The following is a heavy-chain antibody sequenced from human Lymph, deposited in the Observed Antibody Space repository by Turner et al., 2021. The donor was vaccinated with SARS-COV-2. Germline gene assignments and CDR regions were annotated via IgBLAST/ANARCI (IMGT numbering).Heavy chain of an antibody. Sequence: QVQLAQSGAEVKKPGASGKVSCKDSGYTSTSYYMHWVRQAPGQGLEWMGIINPSGGSTSYAQKFQGRVTMTRDTSTSTVYMELSSLRSEDTAVYYCARYPPMQIWVDYFYYGMDVWGQGTTVTVSS. D-gene: IGHD5-18*01. J-gene: IGHJ6*02. V-gene: IGHV1-46*01. CDR1: GYTSTSYY. CDR2: INPSGGST. CDR3: ARYPPMQIWVDYFYYGMDV.